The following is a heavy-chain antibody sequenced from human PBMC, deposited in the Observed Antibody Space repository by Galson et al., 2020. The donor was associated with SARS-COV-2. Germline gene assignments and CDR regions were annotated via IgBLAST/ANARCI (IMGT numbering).Heavy chain of an antibody. J-gene: IGHJ3*02. CDR2: IYSGGST. CDR1: GFTVSSNY. V-gene: IGHV3-66*02. Sequence: GGSLRLSCAASGFTVSSNYMSWVRQAPGKGLEWVSVIYSGGSTYYADSVKGRFTISRDNSKNTLYLQMNSLRAEDTAVYYCARDSESSGRIGALEIWGQGTSVTGSS. CDR3: ARDSESSGRIGALEI. D-gene: IGHD6-19*01.